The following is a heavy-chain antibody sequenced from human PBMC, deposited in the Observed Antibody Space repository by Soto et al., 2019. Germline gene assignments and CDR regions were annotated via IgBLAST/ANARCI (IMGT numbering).Heavy chain of an antibody. D-gene: IGHD1-1*01. Sequence: QVQLQESGPGLVKPSETLSLMCTVSGGSVSSGSYYWSWIRQPPGKGLEWVGYIYYSGSTNYNPPTQGXXTXSXXTSNTHFSLKLSSVNAADTAVYYCARYIDGGWFAPGGQGTLVTVSS. CDR1: GGSVSSGSYY. CDR2: IYYSGST. J-gene: IGHJ5*02. V-gene: IGHV4-61*03. CDR3: ARYIDGGWFAP.